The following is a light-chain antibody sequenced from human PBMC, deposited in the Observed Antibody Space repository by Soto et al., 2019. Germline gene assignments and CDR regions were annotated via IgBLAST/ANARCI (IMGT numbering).Light chain of an antibody. CDR1: SSDVGSYNL. CDR2: GAN. J-gene: IGLJ1*01. Sequence: QSALTQPASVSGSPGQSITISCTGTSSDVGSYNLVSWYQQHPGKAPKLMIYGANKRPSGVSNRFSGSKSGNTASLTISGLQAEDEADYYCCSYAGISTFYVFGPGTKLTVL. CDR3: CSYAGISTFYV. V-gene: IGLV2-23*02.